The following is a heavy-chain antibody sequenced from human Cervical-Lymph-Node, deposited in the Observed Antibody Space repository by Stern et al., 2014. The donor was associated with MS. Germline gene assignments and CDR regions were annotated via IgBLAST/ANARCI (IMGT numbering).Heavy chain of an antibody. J-gene: IGHJ4*02. D-gene: IGHD1-26*01. CDR2: MNPYSGNA. CDR3: ARGRELLSLDY. Sequence: QLVQPGAEVKKPGASVKVSCKASGYTFTSYDIHWVRQATGQGLEWMGWMNPYSGNAVYAQKFQGRVTMTRDTSTSTAYLELTSLRSEDTAVFYCARGRELLSLDYWGQGTLVTVSS. V-gene: IGHV1-8*01. CDR1: GYTFTSYD.